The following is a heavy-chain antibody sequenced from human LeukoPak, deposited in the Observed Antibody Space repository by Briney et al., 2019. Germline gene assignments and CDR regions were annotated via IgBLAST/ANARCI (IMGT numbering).Heavy chain of an antibody. CDR3: TRGHSGSYQRTDAFDI. CDR1: GFTLSAYS. V-gene: IGHV3-21*01. CDR2: IDSTSGYI. J-gene: IGHJ3*02. D-gene: IGHD1-26*01. Sequence: SGGSLRLSCAASGFTLSAYSMNWVRQAPGKGLEWVSSIDSTSGYIYYADSMKGRFTVSRDNAQNSIYLQMNSLRADDTAVYYCTRGHSGSYQRTDAFDIWGQGTMVTVSS.